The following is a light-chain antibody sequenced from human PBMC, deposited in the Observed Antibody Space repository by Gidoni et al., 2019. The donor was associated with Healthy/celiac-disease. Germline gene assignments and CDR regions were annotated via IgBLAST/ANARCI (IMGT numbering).Light chain of an antibody. J-gene: IGKJ4*01. CDR3: QQYDNLPLT. Sequence: DIQMTQSSSSLSASVGARVTITCQASQNINNYLNWYQQKPGKAPKLLIYDASNWEAGVPSRFSGSGSGTDFTFTISILQPEDVATYYCQQYDNLPLTFGGGTKVEIK. CDR2: DAS. CDR1: QNINNY. V-gene: IGKV1-33*01.